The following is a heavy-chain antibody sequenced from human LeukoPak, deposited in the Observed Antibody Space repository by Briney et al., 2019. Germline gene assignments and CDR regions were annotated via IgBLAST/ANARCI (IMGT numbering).Heavy chain of an antibody. D-gene: IGHD2-2*01. CDR3: AKEVVVVPAADYYFDY. J-gene: IGHJ4*02. CDR1: GFTFSYYS. V-gene: IGHV3-21*01. CDR2: ISRSSNYI. Sequence: GGSLRLSCAASGFTFSYYSMNWVRQAPGKGLEWVSSISRSSNYIYYGDPVKGRFTISRDNSKNTLYLQMNSLRAEDTAVYYCAKEVVVVPAADYYFDYWGQGTLVTVSS.